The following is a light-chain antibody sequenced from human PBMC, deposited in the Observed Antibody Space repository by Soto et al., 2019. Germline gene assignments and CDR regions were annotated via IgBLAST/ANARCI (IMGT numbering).Light chain of an antibody. J-gene: IGKJ5*01. CDR3: QQDDSFPLIA. CDR2: GTS. CDR1: QTVSSAY. V-gene: IGKV3-20*01. Sequence: EIVLTQSPGTLSLSPGERATLSCRASQTVSSAYLGWYQQKPGQAPRLLIYGTSSRATGIPDRFSGSGYGTDFTLTISRLEPEDFAVYYCQQDDSFPLIAFGQGTRLEI.